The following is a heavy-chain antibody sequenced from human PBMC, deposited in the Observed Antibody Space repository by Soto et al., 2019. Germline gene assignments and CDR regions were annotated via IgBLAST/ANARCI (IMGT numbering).Heavy chain of an antibody. Sequence: QLQLQESGSGLVKPSQTLSLTCAVSGGSISSGGYSWSWIRQPPGKGLEWIGYISHSGSTYYTPSLKSRVTLSLARSTPQFSLKLSSVTAADTAVYYCARWFDPWGQGTLVTVSS. CDR3: ARWFDP. J-gene: IGHJ5*02. CDR1: GGSISSGGYS. CDR2: ISHSGST. V-gene: IGHV4-30-2*01.